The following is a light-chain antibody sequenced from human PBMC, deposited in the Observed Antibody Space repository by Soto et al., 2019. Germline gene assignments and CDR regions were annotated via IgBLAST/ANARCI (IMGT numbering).Light chain of an antibody. V-gene: IGKV3-20*01. CDR1: QSVSRNS. J-gene: IGKJ4*01. CDR3: QQFSSCPLT. Sequence: EIVLTQSPGTLSLSPGERATLSCRASQSVSRNSLAWFQLKRGQAPRLXIYGAFSRETGIPDRFSGGGSGTEFTLTISRLEPEDVAVYYCQQFSSCPLTFGGGTKVDIK. CDR2: GAF.